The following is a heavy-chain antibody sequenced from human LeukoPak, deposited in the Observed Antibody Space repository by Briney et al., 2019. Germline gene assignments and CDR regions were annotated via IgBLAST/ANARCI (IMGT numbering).Heavy chain of an antibody. CDR3: ARRDSSSWYGGNWFDP. J-gene: IGHJ5*02. V-gene: IGHV5-51*01. CDR2: IYPGDSDT. D-gene: IGHD6-13*01. Sequence: GESLKISCKGSGYSFTSYWIGWVRQMPGKGLEWMGIIYPGDSDTRYSPSFQGQVTISADKSISTAYLQWSSLKASDTAMYYCARRDSSSWYGGNWFDPWGQGTLVTVSS. CDR1: GYSFTSYW.